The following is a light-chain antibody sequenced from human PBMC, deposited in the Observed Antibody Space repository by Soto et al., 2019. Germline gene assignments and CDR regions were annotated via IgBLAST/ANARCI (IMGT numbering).Light chain of an antibody. CDR3: SSYAGSNNPYV. CDR1: SGDIGGYDY. J-gene: IGLJ1*01. Sequence: QSVLTQPPSASGSPGQSVTISCTGTSGDIGGYDYVSWYQQHPGKAPKLMIYEVTKRPLGVPDRFSGSKSGNTASLTVSGXXXEDEAHYYCSSYAGSNNPYVFGTGTKLTVL. V-gene: IGLV2-8*01. CDR2: EVT.